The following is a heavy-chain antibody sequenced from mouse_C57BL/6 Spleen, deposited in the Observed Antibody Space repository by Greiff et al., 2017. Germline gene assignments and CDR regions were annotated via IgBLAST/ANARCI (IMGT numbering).Heavy chain of an antibody. D-gene: IGHD2-4*01. Sequence: QVHVKQSGPELVKPGASVTISCKASGYAFSSSWMNWVKQRPGKGLEWIGRIYPGDGDTNYNGKFKGKATLTADKSSSTAYMQLSNLTSDDSAVYFCERYDYDGAWFAYWGQGTLVTVSA. J-gene: IGHJ3*01. CDR1: GYAFSSSW. V-gene: IGHV1-82*01. CDR2: IYPGDGDT. CDR3: ERYDYDGAWFAY.